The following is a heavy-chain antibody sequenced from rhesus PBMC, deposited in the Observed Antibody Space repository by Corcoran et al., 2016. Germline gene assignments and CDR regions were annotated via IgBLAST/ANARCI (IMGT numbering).Heavy chain of an antibody. CDR2: IYGSSGTT. CDR1: GYSVSSNY. V-gene: IGHV4-147*01. D-gene: IGHD6-31*01. CDR3: ARDLGIATADPYFDY. J-gene: IGHJ4*01. Sequence: QVQLQESGPGPVKPSETLYLTCAVSGYSVSSNYWTWSRQPPGKGLEWIEYIYGSSGTTYYNPSLKSRVTISTDTSNNQFSLKLSSVTAADTAVYYCARDLGIATADPYFDYWGQGVLVTVSS.